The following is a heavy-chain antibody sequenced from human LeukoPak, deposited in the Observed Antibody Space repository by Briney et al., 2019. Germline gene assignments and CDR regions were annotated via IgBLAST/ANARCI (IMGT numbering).Heavy chain of an antibody. V-gene: IGHV3-30*01. Sequence: GGSLRLSCAASGFTFSSYAMHWVRQAPGKGLEWVAVISFDGSNKYYADSVKGRFTISRDNSKNTLSLQMNSLRAEDTAVYYCARDPAIGYCTGGSCYGWFDPWGQGTLVTVSS. J-gene: IGHJ5*02. CDR2: ISFDGSNK. CDR3: ARDPAIGYCTGGSCYGWFDP. D-gene: IGHD2-15*01. CDR1: GFTFSSYA.